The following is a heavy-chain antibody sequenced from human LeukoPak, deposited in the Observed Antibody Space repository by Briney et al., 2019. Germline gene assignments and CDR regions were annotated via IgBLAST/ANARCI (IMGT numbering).Heavy chain of an antibody. D-gene: IGHD6-13*01. Sequence: SHTLSLTCTVSGRSISTYYWSWIRQPAGKGLEWIGRIYSSGSTNYNPSLKSRVTMSVDTSKNQFSLKLSSVTAADTAVYYCARGSSWNWFDYWGQGTLVTVSS. CDR3: ARGSSWNWFDY. CDR2: IYSSGST. V-gene: IGHV4-4*07. J-gene: IGHJ4*02. CDR1: GRSISTYY.